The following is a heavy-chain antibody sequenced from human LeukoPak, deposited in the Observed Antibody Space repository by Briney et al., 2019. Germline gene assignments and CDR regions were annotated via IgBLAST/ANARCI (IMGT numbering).Heavy chain of an antibody. CDR3: ASIPSYYGDYGALRY. CDR1: GVTXSSNX. J-gene: IGHJ4*02. CDR2: ISTSGST. V-gene: IGHV3-53*01. Sequence: SGVTXSSNXXSXGRXAPGRXXEWGSVISTSGSTYYAASVRRRFPISRDNSKNTLYLQMNSLRAEDTAVYYCASIPSYYGDYGALRYWGQGTLVTVSS. D-gene: IGHD4-17*01.